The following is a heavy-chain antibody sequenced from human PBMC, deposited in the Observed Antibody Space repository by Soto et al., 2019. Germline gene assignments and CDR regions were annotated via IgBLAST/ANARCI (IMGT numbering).Heavy chain of an antibody. CDR1: GGTFSSYA. J-gene: IGHJ4*02. D-gene: IGHD3-22*01. V-gene: IGHV1-69*01. CDR3: ARDLRGDSYYDSSGYLDY. CDR2: IIPIFGTA. Sequence: KVSCKASGGTFSSYAISWVRQAPGQGLEWMGGIIPIFGTANYAQKFQGRVTITADESTSTAYMELSSLRSEDTAVYYCARDLRGDSYYDSSGYLDYWGQGTLVTVSS.